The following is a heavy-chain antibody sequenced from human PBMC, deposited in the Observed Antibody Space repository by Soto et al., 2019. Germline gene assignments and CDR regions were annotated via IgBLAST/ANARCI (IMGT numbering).Heavy chain of an antibody. J-gene: IGHJ6*02. CDR1: GYSFTSYW. D-gene: IGHD3-3*01. Sequence: PGESLKISCKGSGYSFTSYWIGWVRQMPGKGLEWMGSIYPGDSDTRYSPSFQGQVTISADKSISTAYLQGSSLKASDTAMYYCARVRFLEWSPKNYYYYGMDVWGQGTTVTVSS. V-gene: IGHV5-51*01. CDR2: IYPGDSDT. CDR3: ARVRFLEWSPKNYYYYGMDV.